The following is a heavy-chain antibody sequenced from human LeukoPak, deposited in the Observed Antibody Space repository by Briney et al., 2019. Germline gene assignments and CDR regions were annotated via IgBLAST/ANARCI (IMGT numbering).Heavy chain of an antibody. D-gene: IGHD2-2*01. V-gene: IGHV4-30-2*01. Sequence: SQTLFLTCDVSGGSISSGLYSWSWIRQPLGKGLEWIGYIYHTGSTYYNPSLKSRVTISVDTSKNQFSLRLSSVTAADTAVYYCARLQYCSGTSCYWFDPWGQGTLVTVSS. CDR3: ARLQYCSGTSCYWFDP. J-gene: IGHJ5*02. CDR1: GGSISSGLYS. CDR2: IYHTGST.